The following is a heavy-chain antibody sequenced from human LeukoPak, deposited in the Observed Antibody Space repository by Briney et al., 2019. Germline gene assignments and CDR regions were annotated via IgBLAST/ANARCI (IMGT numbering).Heavy chain of an antibody. CDR1: GYTFNRYY. CDR3: ARVSSGYGSGSYSD. V-gene: IGHV1-2*02. J-gene: IGHJ4*02. Sequence: ASVKVSCKASGYTFNRYYMHWVRQAPGQGLEWMGWINPNSGGTNYAQKFQGRVTMTRDTSTSTVYMELSSLRSEDTAVYYCARVSSGYGSGSYSDWGQGTLVTVSS. D-gene: IGHD3-10*01. CDR2: INPNSGGT.